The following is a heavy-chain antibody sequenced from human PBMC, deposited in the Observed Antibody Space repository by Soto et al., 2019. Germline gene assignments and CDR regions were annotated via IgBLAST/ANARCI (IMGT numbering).Heavy chain of an antibody. Sequence: SETLSLTCAVYGGSFSGIYLSWIRQPPGKGLEWIGEINHSGSTNYNPSLKSRVTRSVDTSKNQFSLKVSSVTAADTAVYYCARSVTPWGQGTLVTVSS. D-gene: IGHD3-10*01. CDR2: INHSGST. CDR3: ARSVTP. V-gene: IGHV4-34*01. CDR1: GGSFSGIY. J-gene: IGHJ5*02.